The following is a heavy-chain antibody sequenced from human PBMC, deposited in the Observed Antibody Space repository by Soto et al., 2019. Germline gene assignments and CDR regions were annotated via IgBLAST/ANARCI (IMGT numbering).Heavy chain of an antibody. CDR2: ISYDGSNK. CDR1: GFTFSSYG. Sequence: QVQLVESGGGVVQPGRSLRLSCAASGFTFSSYGMHWVRQAPGKGLEWVAVISYDGSNKYYADSVKGRFTISRDNSKNTLYLPMNSLRAEDTAVYYCAQAVMEKTWELQIGYWGQGTLVTVSS. D-gene: IGHD1-26*01. CDR3: AQAVMEKTWELQIGY. V-gene: IGHV3-30*18. J-gene: IGHJ4*02.